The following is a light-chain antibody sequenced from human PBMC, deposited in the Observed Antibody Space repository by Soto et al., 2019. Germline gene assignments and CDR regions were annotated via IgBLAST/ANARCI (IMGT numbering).Light chain of an antibody. CDR1: QSVSSNY. CDR2: GAS. Sequence: EIVLTQSPGTLSLFPGEIATLSCRASQSVSSNYLAWYQQKPGQAPRPLIYGASSRATGIPDRFSGSGSGTDFTLSISRLESEDFAVYYCQQYGSSPRTFCQGTKVDIK. V-gene: IGKV3-20*01. J-gene: IGKJ1*01. CDR3: QQYGSSPRT.